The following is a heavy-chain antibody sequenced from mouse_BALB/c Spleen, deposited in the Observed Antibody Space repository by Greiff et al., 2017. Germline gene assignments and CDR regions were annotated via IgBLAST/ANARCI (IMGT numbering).Heavy chain of an antibody. CDR3: ATDGYYTSTFAY. J-gene: IGHJ3*01. Sequence: EVKLMESGGGLVQPGGSRKLSCAASGFTFSSFGMHWVRQAPEKGLEWVAYISSGSSTIYYADTVKGRFTISRDNPKNTLFLQMTSLRSEDTAMYYCATDGYYTSTFAYWGQGTLVTVSA. D-gene: IGHD2-3*01. CDR2: ISSGSSTI. V-gene: IGHV5-17*02. CDR1: GFTFSSFG.